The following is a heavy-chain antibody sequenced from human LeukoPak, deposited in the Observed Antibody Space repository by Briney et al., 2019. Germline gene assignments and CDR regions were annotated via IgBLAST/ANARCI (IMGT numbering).Heavy chain of an antibody. CDR1: GGSISSSSYY. J-gene: IGHJ4*02. V-gene: IGHV4-39*07. Sequence: TSETLSLTCTVSGGSISSSSYYWGWIRQPPGKGLEWIGSIYYSGSTYYNPSLKSRVTISVDTSKNQFSLKLSSVTAADTAVYYCARDYGAAAPFDYWGQGTLVTVSS. CDR3: ARDYGAAAPFDY. D-gene: IGHD6-13*01. CDR2: IYYSGST.